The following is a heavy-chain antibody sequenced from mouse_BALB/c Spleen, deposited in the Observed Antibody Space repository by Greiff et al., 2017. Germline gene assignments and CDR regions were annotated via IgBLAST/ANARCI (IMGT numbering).Heavy chain of an antibody. Sequence: EVKLVESGGGLVQPGGSRKLSCAASGFTFSSFGMHWVRQAPGKGLEWVAYISSGSSTIYYADTVKGRFTISRDNPKNTLFLQMTSLRSEDAAMYYCAREGYYGSSSWFAYWGQGTLVTVSA. V-gene: IGHV5-17*02. J-gene: IGHJ3*01. CDR1: GFTFSSFG. CDR3: AREGYYGSSSWFAY. CDR2: ISSGSSTI. D-gene: IGHD1-1*01.